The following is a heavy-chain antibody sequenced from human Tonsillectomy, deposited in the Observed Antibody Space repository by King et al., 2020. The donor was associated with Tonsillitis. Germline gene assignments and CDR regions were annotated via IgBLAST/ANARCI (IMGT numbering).Heavy chain of an antibody. CDR2: TYYRSKWNN. CDR1: GDSVSSNSAA. D-gene: IGHD2-15*01. V-gene: IGHV6-1*01. J-gene: IGHJ3*01. CDR3: ARAGRASAGVVAFDL. Sequence: VQLPQSGPGLVKPSQTLSLTCAISGDSVSSNSAAWNWIRQSPSRGLEWLGRTYYRSKWNNDYAASVKSRITINPDTSKNQFSLQLDSVTPEDTAVYFCARAGRASAGVVAFDLWGQWKMVTVSS.